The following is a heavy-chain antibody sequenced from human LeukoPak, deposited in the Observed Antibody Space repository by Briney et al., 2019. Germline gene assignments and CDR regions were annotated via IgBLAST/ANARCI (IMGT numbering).Heavy chain of an antibody. CDR1: GFTFSMYD. Sequence: GGSLRLSCAASGFTFSMYDMYWVRQATGKGLEWVSTIGTAGDTYYPGSVKGRFTVSRENAKNSLYLQMNSLTAGDTAVYYCARKIAAGKGDAFDIWGQGTMVIVSS. CDR3: ARKIAAGKGDAFDI. D-gene: IGHD6-13*01. CDR2: IGTAGDT. V-gene: IGHV3-13*04. J-gene: IGHJ3*02.